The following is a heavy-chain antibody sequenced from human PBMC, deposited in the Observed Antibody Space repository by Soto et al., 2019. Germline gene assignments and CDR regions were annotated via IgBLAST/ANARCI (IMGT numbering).Heavy chain of an antibody. J-gene: IGHJ4*02. Sequence: QLQLQQSVSGLVTPSQTLSLTCAVSGVSISSGEYSWSWIRQTPGKGLEWLGYIYHDGTTVYNPYLKRGITISVDRSKTQFSLRLTSVTSADTAVYYCSSDYGSGSDRFDYWGQGTLVTVSS. V-gene: IGHV4-30-2*01. CDR1: GVSISSGEYS. D-gene: IGHD3-10*01. CDR2: IYHDGTT. CDR3: SSDYGSGSDRFDY.